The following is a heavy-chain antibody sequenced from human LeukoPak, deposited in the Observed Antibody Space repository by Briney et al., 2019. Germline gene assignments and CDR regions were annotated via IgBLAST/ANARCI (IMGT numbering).Heavy chain of an antibody. CDR2: IYHSGST. J-gene: IGHJ3*02. CDR3: ARDSRGLRGDAFDI. V-gene: IGHV4-38-2*02. Sequence: PSETPSLTCTVSGYSISSGYYWGWIRQPPGKGLEWIGSIYHSGSTYYNPSLKSRVTISVDTSKNQFSLKLSSVTAADTAVYYCARDSRGLRGDAFDIWGQGTMVTVSS. D-gene: IGHD2/OR15-2a*01. CDR1: GYSISSGYY.